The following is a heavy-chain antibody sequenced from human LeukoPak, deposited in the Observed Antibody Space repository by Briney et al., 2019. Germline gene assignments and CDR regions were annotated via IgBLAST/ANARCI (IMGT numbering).Heavy chain of an antibody. Sequence: GGSLRLSCAASGFTFGTFGMHWVRQAPGKGLEWVAVVSNDGNDEYDADSVKGRFTISRDNAKNSLYLQMNSLRAEDTAVYYCARDSMVLEWLVDYGGNYYMDVWGKGTTVTVSS. CDR3: ARDSMVLEWLVDYGGNYYMDV. V-gene: IGHV3-30*03. J-gene: IGHJ6*03. D-gene: IGHD3-3*01. CDR2: VSNDGNDE. CDR1: GFTFGTFG.